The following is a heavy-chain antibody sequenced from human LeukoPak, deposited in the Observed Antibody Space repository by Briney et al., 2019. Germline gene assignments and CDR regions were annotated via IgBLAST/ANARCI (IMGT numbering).Heavy chain of an antibody. D-gene: IGHD1-7*01. CDR1: GGSVSSYN. J-gene: IGHJ6*02. CDR3: ARDNWNYGSSMDV. Sequence: SETLSLTCTVSGGSVSSYNWSWIRQPPGKGLEGIGYIYYSGSTNSNPSLKSRVTISVDTSKNQFSLKLSSVTAADTAVYHCARDNWNYGSSMDVWGQGTTVTVSS. CDR2: IYYSGST. V-gene: IGHV4-59*02.